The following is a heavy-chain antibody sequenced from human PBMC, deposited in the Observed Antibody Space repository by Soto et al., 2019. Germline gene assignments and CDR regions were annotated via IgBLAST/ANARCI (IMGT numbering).Heavy chain of an antibody. J-gene: IGHJ6*02. CDR3: ARGGYSRLGGYYGMDV. V-gene: IGHV1-69*06. CDR1: GGTFSSYA. CDR2: IIPIFDTP. D-gene: IGHD5-12*01. Sequence: QVQLVQSGAEVKKPGSSVKVSCKASGGTFSSYAISWVRQAPGQGLEWMGGIIPIFDTPNYALKFQGRFTITAHKSTSTAYMELSSLRTEYTPVYYCARGGYSRLGGYYGMDVWGQGTTVTVSS.